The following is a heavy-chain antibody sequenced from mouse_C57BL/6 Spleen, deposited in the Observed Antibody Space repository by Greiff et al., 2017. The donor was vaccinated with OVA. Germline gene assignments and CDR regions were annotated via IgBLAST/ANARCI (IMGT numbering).Heavy chain of an antibody. CDR2: ISTYYGDA. D-gene: IGHD4-1*01. CDR1: GYTFTDYA. V-gene: IGHV1-67*01. J-gene: IGHJ3*01. CDR3: ARRDWDEFPAWFAY. Sequence: QVQLKQSGPELVRPGVSVKISCKGSGYTFTDYAMHWVKQSHAKSLEWIGVISTYYGDASYNQKFKDKATMTVEKSSSTAYMELARLTSEDSAVYYCARRDWDEFPAWFAYWGQGTLVTVSA.